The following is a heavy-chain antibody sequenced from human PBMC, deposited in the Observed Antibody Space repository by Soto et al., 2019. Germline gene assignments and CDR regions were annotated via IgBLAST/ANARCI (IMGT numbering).Heavy chain of an antibody. Sequence: EVQLLESGGGLVQPGGSLRLSCAASGFTFSNYAMSWVRQAPGKGLEWVSGINYSGGSTYYADSVKGRFIISRDNSMNTLYLQMNSLRAEDTAIYYCAKKYLDGSGTYLYYFDDWGQGTLVTVSS. CDR1: GFTFSNYA. V-gene: IGHV3-23*01. J-gene: IGHJ4*02. CDR2: INYSGGST. D-gene: IGHD3-10*01. CDR3: AKKYLDGSGTYLYYFDD.